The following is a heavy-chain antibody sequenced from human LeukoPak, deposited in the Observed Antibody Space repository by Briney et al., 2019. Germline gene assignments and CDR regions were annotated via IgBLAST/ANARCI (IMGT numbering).Heavy chain of an antibody. J-gene: IGHJ5*02. D-gene: IGHD4-11*01. V-gene: IGHV1-69*13. CDR2: IIPIFGTA. Sequence: SVKVSCKASGGTFSSYAISWVRQAPGQGLERMGGIIPIFGTANYAQKFQGRVTITADESTSTAYMELSSLRSEDTAVYYCARRIADYSSYNWFDPWGQGTLVTVSS. CDR3: ARRIADYSSYNWFDP. CDR1: GGTFSSYA.